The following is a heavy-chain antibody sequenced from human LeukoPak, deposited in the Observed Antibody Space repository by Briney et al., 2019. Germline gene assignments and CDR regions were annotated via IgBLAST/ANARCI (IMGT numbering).Heavy chain of an antibody. D-gene: IGHD6-13*01. CDR2: IIPILGIA. CDR1: GGTFSSYA. J-gene: IGHJ4*02. Sequence: GASVKVSCKASGGTFSSYAISWVRQAPGQGLEWMGRIIPILGIANYAQKFQGRVTITADKSTSTAYMELSSLRSEDTAVYYCARAEQQLILRRWGQGTLVTVSS. V-gene: IGHV1-69*04. CDR3: ARAEQQLILRR.